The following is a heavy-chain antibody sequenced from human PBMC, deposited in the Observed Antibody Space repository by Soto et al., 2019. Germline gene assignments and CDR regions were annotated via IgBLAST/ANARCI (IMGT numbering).Heavy chain of an antibody. CDR3: ARSIVVVTALDY. D-gene: IGHD2-21*02. J-gene: IGHJ4*02. V-gene: IGHV1-3*05. CDR2: INAGNGNT. Sequence: QVQLVQSGAEEKKPGASVKVSCKASGYTFTSYAMHWVHQAPGQRLEWMGWINAGNGNTKYSQKFQGRVTITRDTSASTAYMELSSLRSEDTAVYYCARSIVVVTALDYWGPGTLVTVSS. CDR1: GYTFTSYA.